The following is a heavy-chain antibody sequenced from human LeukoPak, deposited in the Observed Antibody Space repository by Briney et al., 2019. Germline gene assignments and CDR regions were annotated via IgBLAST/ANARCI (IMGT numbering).Heavy chain of an antibody. Sequence: SETLSLTCTVYGGSISSYYWSWDRQPPGEGLEWNGYIYYRGSTDLNPSLKSRVTITVDASKDQFSLTLGSVTAADSAVYYCARHVTPWIAAAGTDAFDVWGQGTMVTVSS. V-gene: IGHV4-59*01. D-gene: IGHD6-13*01. CDR3: ARHVTPWIAAAGTDAFDV. CDR2: IYYRGST. J-gene: IGHJ3*01. CDR1: GGSISSYY.